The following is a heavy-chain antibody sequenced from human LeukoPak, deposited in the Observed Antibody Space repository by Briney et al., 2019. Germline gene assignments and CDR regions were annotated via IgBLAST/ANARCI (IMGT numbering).Heavy chain of an antibody. CDR1: GGSISSYH. CDR2: IYYTGTT. CDR3: ARDRTLPGDAFDI. Sequence: SETLSLTCTVSGGSISSYHWSRIRQPPGKGLEWVGYIYYTGTTNYNPSLKTRVTISVDTSKNQFSLKLSSVTAADTAVYYCARDRTLPGDAFDIWGQGTMVTVSS. J-gene: IGHJ3*02. D-gene: IGHD1-14*01. V-gene: IGHV4-59*01.